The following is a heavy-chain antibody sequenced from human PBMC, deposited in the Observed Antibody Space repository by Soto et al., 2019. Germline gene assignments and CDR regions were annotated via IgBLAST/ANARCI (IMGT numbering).Heavy chain of an antibody. CDR3: ARMERSTEGLSVYHFDF. CDR2: ISYRGNT. Sequence: SETLSLTCTVPSGSISGYFWSWIRQPPGKEPEWIGYISYRGNTNYNPSLQSRVSISLVTSKNQISLKLDAVTASDTAVYYCARMERSTEGLSVYHFDFWGQGTLVTVSS. CDR1: SGSISGYF. V-gene: IGHV4-59*01. D-gene: IGHD4-4*01. J-gene: IGHJ4*02.